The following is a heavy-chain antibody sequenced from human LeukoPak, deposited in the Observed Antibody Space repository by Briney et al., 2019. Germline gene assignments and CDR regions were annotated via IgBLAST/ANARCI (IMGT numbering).Heavy chain of an antibody. D-gene: IGHD6-19*01. CDR3: ARFEAVAVKSIDY. CDR2: ISGSSTHI. J-gene: IGHJ4*02. V-gene: IGHV3-21*03. CDR1: GFTFRDYS. Sequence: GGSLRLSCAASGFTFRDYSMNGVRQAPGMGLEGVSSISGSSTHILYPHSVNGRFTISRDEAKNSLFLQMSSVRAEDSAVYYCARFEAVAVKSIDYWGQGALVTVSS.